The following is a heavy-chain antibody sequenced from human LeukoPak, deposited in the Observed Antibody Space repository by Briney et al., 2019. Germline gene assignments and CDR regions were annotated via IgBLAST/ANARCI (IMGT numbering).Heavy chain of an antibody. CDR1: GYTFTSYY. CDR2: INPSGGST. Sequence: ASVKVSCKASGYTFTSYYMHWVRQAPGQGLEWMGIINPSGGSTSYAQKFQGRVTMTRDMSTSTVYMELSSLRSEDTAVYYCASPLPVPAAIWLYAFDIWGQGTMVTVSS. J-gene: IGHJ3*02. D-gene: IGHD2-2*01. V-gene: IGHV1-46*01. CDR3: ASPLPVPAAIWLYAFDI.